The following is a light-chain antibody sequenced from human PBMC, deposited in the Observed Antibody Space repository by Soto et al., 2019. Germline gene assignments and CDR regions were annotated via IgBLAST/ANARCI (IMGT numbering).Light chain of an antibody. CDR2: GAH. J-gene: IGKJ1*01. V-gene: IGKV3-20*01. Sequence: EIVLTQSPGTLSLSPGERATLSCRASQSIRSHYLAWYQQKPGQAPRLLISGAHNRTPGIPDRFSGSESGTDFTLRISRLEPEDVAFYYCQQYGSSVTFGQGTKVEIK. CDR1: QSIRSHY. CDR3: QQYGSSVT.